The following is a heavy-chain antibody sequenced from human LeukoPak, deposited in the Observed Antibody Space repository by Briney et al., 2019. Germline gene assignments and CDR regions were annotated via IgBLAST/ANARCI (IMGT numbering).Heavy chain of an antibody. Sequence: DPSETLSLTCTVSGGSISSGGYYWSWIRQPPGKGLEWIGYIYHSGSTYYNPSLKSRVTISVDRSKNQFSLKLSSVTAADTAVYYCARCRRGGSCRWGQGTLVTVSS. J-gene: IGHJ4*02. CDR2: IYHSGST. CDR1: GGSISSGGYY. V-gene: IGHV4-30-2*01. CDR3: ARCRRGGSCR. D-gene: IGHD2-15*01.